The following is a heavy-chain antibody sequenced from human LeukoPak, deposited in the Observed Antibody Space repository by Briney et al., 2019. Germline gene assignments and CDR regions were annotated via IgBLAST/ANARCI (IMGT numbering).Heavy chain of an antibody. J-gene: IGHJ4*02. V-gene: IGHV4-4*02. Sequence: QPSGTLSLTCAVSGGSISSSNWWSWVRQPPGKGLEWIGEINHSGSTNYNPSLKSRVTISVDTSKNQFSLKLSSVTAADTAVYYCARSLGGNQNIVVVPAARTWGYWGQGTLVTVSS. CDR3: ARSLGGNQNIVVVPAARTWGY. D-gene: IGHD2-2*01. CDR1: GGSISSSNW. CDR2: INHSGST.